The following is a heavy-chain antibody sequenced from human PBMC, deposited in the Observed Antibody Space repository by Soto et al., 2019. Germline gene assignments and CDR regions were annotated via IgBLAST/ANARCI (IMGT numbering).Heavy chain of an antibody. D-gene: IGHD3-22*01. CDR3: ARNYYDSSDRDYLDY. CDR1: GDTFSSYA. CDR2: IIPTFGRT. J-gene: IGHJ4*02. V-gene: IGHV1-69*13. Sequence: SVKVSCKASGDTFSSYAISWVRQAPGKGLEWMGKIIPTFGRTNYAQKFQGRLTISADDSTSTAYMELTSLESDDTAVYYCARNYYDSSDRDYLDYWGQGTPVTVSS.